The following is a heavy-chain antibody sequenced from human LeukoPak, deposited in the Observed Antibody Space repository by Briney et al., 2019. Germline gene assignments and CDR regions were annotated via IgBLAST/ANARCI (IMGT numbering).Heavy chain of an antibody. CDR1: GFTFSSYS. Sequence: GGSLRLSCAASGFTFSSYSMNWVRQAPGKGLEWVSYISSSSSTIYYADSVKGRFTISRDNAKNSLYLQMNSLRAEDTAVYYCAKVRGYSGYDPKDYWGQGTLVTVSS. J-gene: IGHJ4*02. CDR3: AKVRGYSGYDPKDY. V-gene: IGHV3-48*01. CDR2: ISSSSSTI. D-gene: IGHD5-12*01.